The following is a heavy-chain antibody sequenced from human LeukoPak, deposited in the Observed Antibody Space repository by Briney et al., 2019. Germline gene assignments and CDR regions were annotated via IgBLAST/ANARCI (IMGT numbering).Heavy chain of an antibody. CDR2: IYTSGST. CDR3: ARGSDWFDP. D-gene: IGHD3-10*01. CDR1: GGSISSGSYY. V-gene: IGHV4-61*02. Sequence: SQTLSLTCTVSGGSISSGSYYWSWIRQPAGKGLEWIGRIYTSGSTNYNPFLKSRVTISVDTSKNQFSLKLSSVTAADTAVYYCARGSDWFDPWGQGTLVTVSS. J-gene: IGHJ5*02.